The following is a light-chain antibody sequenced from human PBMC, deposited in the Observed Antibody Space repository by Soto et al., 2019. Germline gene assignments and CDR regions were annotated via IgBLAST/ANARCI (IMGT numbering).Light chain of an antibody. J-gene: IGKJ4*01. V-gene: IGKV3-20*01. CDR3: QQYNNWLALT. CDR2: GAS. Sequence: EIVLTQSPGTLSLSPGERATLSCRASQSVSSSYLVWYQHKAGQAPRLLIYGASSRATGIPDRFSGGGSGTDFTLTISRLEPEDFAVYYCQQYNNWLALTFGGGTKVDIK. CDR1: QSVSSSY.